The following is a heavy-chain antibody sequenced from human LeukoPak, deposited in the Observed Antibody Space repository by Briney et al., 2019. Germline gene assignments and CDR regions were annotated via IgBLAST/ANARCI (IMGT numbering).Heavy chain of an antibody. V-gene: IGHV1-69*04. J-gene: IGHJ5*02. CDR1: VGTLCSYA. CDR3: ARGGEDWFDP. D-gene: IGHD7-27*01. CDR2: IVPIFGIT. Sequence: SVKVSRKPSVGTLCSYALCWVRAAPGQGGGWMGRIVPIFGITNYAQKFHGRVTITADKSTSRAYIEVSSLRSEDTAVYYCARGGEDWFDPWGQGTLVTVSS.